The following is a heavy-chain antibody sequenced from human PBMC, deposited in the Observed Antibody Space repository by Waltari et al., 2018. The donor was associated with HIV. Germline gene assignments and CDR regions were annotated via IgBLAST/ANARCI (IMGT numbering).Heavy chain of an antibody. CDR2: IKQDGSEK. CDR3: ARGHDSSGYGVGDAFDI. D-gene: IGHD3-22*01. V-gene: IGHV3-7*01. Sequence: EVQLVESGGGLVQPGGSLRLSCVASGFTFSSYWMSWVRQGPGKGLEWVANIKQDGSEKYYVDSVKGRFTMSRDNAKNSLYLQMNSLRAEDTAEYYCARGHDSSGYGVGDAFDIWGQGTMVTVSS. J-gene: IGHJ3*02. CDR1: GFTFSSYW.